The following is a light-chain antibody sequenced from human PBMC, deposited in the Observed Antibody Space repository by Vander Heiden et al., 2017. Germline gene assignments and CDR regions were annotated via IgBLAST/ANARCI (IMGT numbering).Light chain of an antibody. CDR2: GAY. J-gene: IGKJ3*01. Sequence: ETVLTQSPGSLSLSPGDRAILSCSASQSVISNYLAWYQQKPGKAPRLLIYGAYRRETGIPDRFSGSGSGIDFTLTISRLEPEDFAVYYCQQYGDPPFTFGPGTKVDIK. CDR1: QSVISNY. CDR3: QQYGDPPFT. V-gene: IGKV3-20*01.